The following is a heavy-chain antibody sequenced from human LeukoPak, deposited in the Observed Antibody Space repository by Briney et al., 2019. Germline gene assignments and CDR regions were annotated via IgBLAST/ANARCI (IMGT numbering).Heavy chain of an antibody. V-gene: IGHV1-69*05. CDR3: ARAARYCSSTSCLGHDY. CDR1: GGTFSSYA. Sequence: ASVKVSCKASGGTFSSYAISWVRQAPGQGLEWMGGIIPIFGTANYAQKFQGRVTITTDESTSTAYMELSSLRSEDTAVYYCARAARYCSSTSCLGHDYWGQETLVTVSS. D-gene: IGHD2-2*01. CDR2: IIPIFGTA. J-gene: IGHJ4*02.